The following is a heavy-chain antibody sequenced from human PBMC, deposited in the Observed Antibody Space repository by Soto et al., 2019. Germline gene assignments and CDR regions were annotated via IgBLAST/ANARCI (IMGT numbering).Heavy chain of an antibody. V-gene: IGHV4-59*02. D-gene: IGHD2-15*01. CDR1: GASATSQY. CDR2: MHYTGFS. J-gene: IGHJ4*02. Sequence: SETLSLTCSFTGASATSQYCTWTRESPEKGLEWIGYMHYTGFSHYNPSLKSRLTISVDRSKNQFTLQMTSVTVAVMVVYYFATSYGTTEYSTWGQGAELTVSA. CDR3: ATSYGTTEYST.